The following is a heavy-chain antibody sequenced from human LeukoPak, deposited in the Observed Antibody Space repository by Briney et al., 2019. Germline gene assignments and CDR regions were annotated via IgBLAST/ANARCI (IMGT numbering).Heavy chain of an antibody. Sequence: SETLSLTCAVSGGSFSGYYWTWIRQPPGKGLEWIGEINHSGSTNYNPSLKSRVTISVDTSKNQFSLKLSSVTAADTAVYYCAGRAYGSGSYYTPPNAFDIWGQGTMVTVSS. V-gene: IGHV4-34*01. J-gene: IGHJ3*02. CDR2: INHSGST. CDR3: AGRAYGSGSYYTPPNAFDI. CDR1: GGSFSGYY. D-gene: IGHD3-10*01.